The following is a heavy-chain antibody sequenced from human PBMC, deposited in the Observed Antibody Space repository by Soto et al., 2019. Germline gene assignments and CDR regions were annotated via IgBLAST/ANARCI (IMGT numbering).Heavy chain of an antibody. J-gene: IGHJ6*02. V-gene: IGHV3-15*07. CDR3: VSGAARGV. Sequence: EMQLVESGGNLVKPGGSLRLSCAGSGFSIANAWINWVRQAPGKGLEWVSRVKTKPAGGTTDYAATVKDRFTLPTDHSKNTLFMQMSSVKIEDPAVYYCVSGAARGVWGRGTTVTVSS. CDR1: GFSIANAW. CDR2: VKTKPAGGTT.